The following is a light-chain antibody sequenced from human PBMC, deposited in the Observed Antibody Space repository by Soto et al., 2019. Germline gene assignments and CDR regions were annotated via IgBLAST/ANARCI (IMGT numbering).Light chain of an antibody. CDR2: EAT. J-gene: IGLJ2*01. V-gene: IGLV2-23*01. CDR1: SSDVGSYDL. Sequence: QPALTQPASVSGSPGQSITISCTGTSSDVGSYDLVSWYQQHPGKAPKLVIYEATQRASGISDRFSGSESGNTASLTISGLQAGDEADYYCSKERANTHVVFGGGTKLTVL. CDR3: SKERANTHVV.